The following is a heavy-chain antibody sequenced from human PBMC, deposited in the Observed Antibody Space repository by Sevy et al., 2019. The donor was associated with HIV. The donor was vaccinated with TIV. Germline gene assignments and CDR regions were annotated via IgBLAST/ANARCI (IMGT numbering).Heavy chain of an antibody. D-gene: IGHD3-22*01. CDR3: ATTKDYYESSGSPFDY. Sequence: ASVNVSCKVSGYTLTQLSMHWVRQAPGKGLEWMGSFDPEDGETLYAQKFQGRVTMTEDTSTDTAYMELSSLRSEDTAIYYRATTKDYYESSGSPFDYWGQGTLVTVSS. CDR1: GYTLTQLS. V-gene: IGHV1-24*01. CDR2: FDPEDGET. J-gene: IGHJ4*02.